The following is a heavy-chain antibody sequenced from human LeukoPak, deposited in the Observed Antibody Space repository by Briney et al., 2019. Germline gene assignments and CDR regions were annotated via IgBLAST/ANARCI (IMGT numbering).Heavy chain of an antibody. CDR3: ARHGDSRGTVDY. CDR2: IYYSGST. V-gene: IGHV4-59*08. D-gene: IGHD3-10*01. CDR1: GGSISSYY. Sequence: SETLSLTCTVSGGSISSYYWSWIRQPPGKGLEWIGYIYYSGSTNYNPSLKSRVTISVDTSKNQFSLKLSSVTAADTAVYYCARHGDSRGTVDYWGQGALVTVSS. J-gene: IGHJ4*02.